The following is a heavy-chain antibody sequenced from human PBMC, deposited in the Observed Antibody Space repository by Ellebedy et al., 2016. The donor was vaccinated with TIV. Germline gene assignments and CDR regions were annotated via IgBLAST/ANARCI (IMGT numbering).Heavy chain of an antibody. Sequence: GESLKISCTVSGITFSNRWMHWARQVPGKGLVWVSIIFSDGGNPNYADSVKGRFTISRDNAESILYLQMNSLRVEDTAMYYCAGDLDFWGQGILVTVSS. CDR2: IFSDGGNP. J-gene: IGHJ4*02. V-gene: IGHV3-74*01. D-gene: IGHD3-3*01. CDR3: AGDLDF. CDR1: GITFSNRW.